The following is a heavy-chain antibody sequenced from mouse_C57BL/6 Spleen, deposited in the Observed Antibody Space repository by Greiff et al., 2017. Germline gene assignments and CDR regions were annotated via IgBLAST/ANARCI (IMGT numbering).Heavy chain of an antibody. J-gene: IGHJ3*01. V-gene: IGHV1-42*01. CDR2: INPSTGGT. CDR3: ARSGIAY. D-gene: IGHD4-1*01. CDR1: GYSFTGYY. Sequence: DVKLQESGPELVKPGASVKISCKASGYSFTGYYMNWVKQSPEKSLEWIGEINPSTGGTTYNQKFKAKATLTVDKSSSTAYMQLKSLTSEDSAVYYCARSGIAYWGQGTLVTVSA.